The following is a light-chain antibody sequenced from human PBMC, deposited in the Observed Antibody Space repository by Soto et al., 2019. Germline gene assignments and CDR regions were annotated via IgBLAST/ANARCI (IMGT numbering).Light chain of an antibody. Sequence: QSALTQPASVSGSPGQSITISCTGTRSDVGGYQDVSWYQQHPGKAPKLIMYDVNNRPSGISNRFSGSKSGNTASLNISGLQAEDEADYYCGSYTGTSSLYVLVGGTKVTVL. V-gene: IGLV2-14*03. CDR1: RSDVGGYQD. CDR2: DVN. CDR3: GSYTGTSSLYV. J-gene: IGLJ1*01.